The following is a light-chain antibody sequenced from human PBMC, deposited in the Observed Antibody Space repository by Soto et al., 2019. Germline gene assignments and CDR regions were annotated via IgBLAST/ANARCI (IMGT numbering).Light chain of an antibody. CDR2: SNN. V-gene: IGLV1-44*01. Sequence: QSVLTQPPSASGTPGQGVTISCSGGSSNIGGNTLSWYQHLPGAAPKLLLYSNNQRPSGVPDRFSGSKSGTSASLAISGLQSDDEADYYCAAWDDSLNGPVFGGGTKLTVL. J-gene: IGLJ3*02. CDR1: SSNIGGNT. CDR3: AAWDDSLNGPV.